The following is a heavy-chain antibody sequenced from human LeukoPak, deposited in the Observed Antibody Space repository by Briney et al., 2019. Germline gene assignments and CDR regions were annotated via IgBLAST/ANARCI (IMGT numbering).Heavy chain of an antibody. J-gene: IGHJ3*02. CDR2: IIPIFGTA. CDR3: ARGVPHIVVVTAMFAFDI. D-gene: IGHD2-21*02. CDR1: GGTFSSYA. V-gene: IGHV1-69*13. Sequence: SVKVSCKASGGTFSSYAISWVRQAPGQGLEWMGGIIPIFGTANYAQKFQGRVTITADESTSTAYMELSSLRSEDTAVYYCARGVPHIVVVTAMFAFDIWGQGTMVTVSS.